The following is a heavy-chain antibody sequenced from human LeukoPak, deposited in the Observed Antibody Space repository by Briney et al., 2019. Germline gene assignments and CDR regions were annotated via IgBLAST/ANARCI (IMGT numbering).Heavy chain of an antibody. Sequence: PGRSLRLSCAAAGFTSSSYGMQWVRQAPGKGLEWVAVISYDGSNKYYADSVKGRFTISRDNSKNTLYLQMNSLRAEDTAVYYCARNMVRGVPLARYWGQGTLVTVSS. J-gene: IGHJ4*02. CDR1: GFTSSSYG. CDR3: ARNMVRGVPLARY. CDR2: ISYDGSNK. V-gene: IGHV3-30*03. D-gene: IGHD3-10*01.